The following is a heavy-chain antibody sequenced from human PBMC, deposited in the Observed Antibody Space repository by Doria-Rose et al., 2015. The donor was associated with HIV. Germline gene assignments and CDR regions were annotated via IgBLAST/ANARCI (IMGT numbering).Heavy chain of an antibody. V-gene: IGHV2-26*01. D-gene: IGHD6-13*01. CDR1: GVSLSSPGMG. CDR2: IFSDDER. Sequence: QITLKESGPVLVKPTETLTLTCTVSGVSLSSPGMGVSWIRQPQGKALEWLANIFSDDERSYLTSLKSRLTISRGTSKSQVVLTMTDMDPVDTATYYCARIKSSRWYHKYYFDFWGQGTLVIVSA. J-gene: IGHJ4*02. CDR3: ARIKSSRWYHKYYFDF.